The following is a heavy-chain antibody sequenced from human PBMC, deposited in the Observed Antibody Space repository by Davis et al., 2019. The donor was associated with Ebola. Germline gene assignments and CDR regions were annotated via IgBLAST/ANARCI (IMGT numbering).Heavy chain of an antibody. D-gene: IGHD1-7*01. CDR1: GFTVSSNY. CDR2: IYSGGST. CDR3: ARDLAGTTGWFDP. V-gene: IGHV3-66*01. J-gene: IGHJ5*02. Sequence: GESLKISCAASGFTVSSNYMSWVRQAPGKGLEWVSVIYSGGSTYYADFVKGRFTISRDNSKNTLYLQMNSLRAEDTAVYYCARDLAGTTGWFDPWGQGTLVTVSS.